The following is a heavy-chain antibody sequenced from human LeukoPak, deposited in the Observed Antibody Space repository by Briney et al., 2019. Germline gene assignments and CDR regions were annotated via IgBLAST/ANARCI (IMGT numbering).Heavy chain of an antibody. CDR3: ARDRSIAAAGTGEY. J-gene: IGHJ4*02. CDR1: GFTYSSYS. Sequence: GGSLRLSCAASGFTYSSYSMNWVRQAPGKGLEWVSSISSSSSYIYYADSVKGRFTISRDNAKNSLYLRMNSLRAEDTAVYYCARDRSIAAAGTGEYWGQGTLVTVSS. CDR2: ISSSSSYI. D-gene: IGHD6-13*01. V-gene: IGHV3-21*01.